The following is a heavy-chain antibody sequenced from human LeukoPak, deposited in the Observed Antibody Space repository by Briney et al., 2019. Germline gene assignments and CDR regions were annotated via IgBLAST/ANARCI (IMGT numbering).Heavy chain of an antibody. CDR1: GFAFSSNW. Sequence: GGSLRLSCAASGFAFSSNWMHWVRQTPGKGLVWVSRINSGGSGTSYADSVEGRFTISRDNAKNTLYLEMNSLRAEDTAVYYCATSLGPLTEYWGQGTLVTVSS. V-gene: IGHV3-74*01. J-gene: IGHJ4*02. CDR2: INSGGSGT. CDR3: ATSLGPLTEY. D-gene: IGHD7-27*01.